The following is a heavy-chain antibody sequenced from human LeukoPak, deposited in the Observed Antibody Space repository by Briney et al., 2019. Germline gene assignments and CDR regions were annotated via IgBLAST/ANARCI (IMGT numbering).Heavy chain of an antibody. D-gene: IGHD3-22*01. V-gene: IGHV4-59*08. CDR3: ARHGNYYDSSGYNYYFDY. CDR1: GVSISSYY. Sequence: SETLSLTCTVSGVSISSYYWSWIRQPPGKGLEWIGNIYYSGSTKYNPYLKSRVTISVDTSKNHFSLKLSSVTAADTAVYYCARHGNYYDSSGYNYYFDYWGQGTLGTVSS. CDR2: IYYSGST. J-gene: IGHJ4*02.